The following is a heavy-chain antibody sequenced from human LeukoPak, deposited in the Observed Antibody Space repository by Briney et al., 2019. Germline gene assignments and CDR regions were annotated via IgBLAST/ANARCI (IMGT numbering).Heavy chain of an antibody. J-gene: IGHJ3*02. V-gene: IGHV3-33*06. CDR2: ICYDGGNN. CDR3: AKNHYYDSSGLDAFDI. CDR1: GFTFSYYG. Sequence: GRSLRLSCAASGFTFSYYGMHWVRQAPGRRLGWVALICYDGGNNYYADSVKGRFTISRDNSKNTLYLQMNSLRAEDTAVYYCAKNHYYDSSGLDAFDIWGQGTLVTISS. D-gene: IGHD3-22*01.